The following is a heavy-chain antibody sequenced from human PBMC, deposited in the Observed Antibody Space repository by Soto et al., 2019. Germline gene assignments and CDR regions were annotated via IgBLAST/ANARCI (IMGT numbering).Heavy chain of an antibody. J-gene: IGHJ5*02. D-gene: IGHD2-2*02. CDR2: ISGSGGST. CDR1: GFTFSSYA. Sequence: SVGSPRLSCAASGFTFSSYAMSWVSQAPGKGLEWVSSISGSGGSTYYADSVKGRFTISRYNSKNTLYLQMNSLRAEDTAVYYCAKDLGCSSTSCYKSPKVGWFDPWGQGTLVTVSS. V-gene: IGHV3-23*01. CDR3: AKDLGCSSTSCYKSPKVGWFDP.